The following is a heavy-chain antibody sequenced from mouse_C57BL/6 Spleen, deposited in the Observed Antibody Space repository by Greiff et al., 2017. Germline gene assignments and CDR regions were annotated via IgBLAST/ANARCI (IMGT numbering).Heavy chain of an antibody. CDR2: IDPETGGT. D-gene: IGHD1-1*01. J-gene: IGHJ2*01. CDR1: GYTFTDYE. V-gene: IGHV1-15*01. Sequence: VQLQASGAELVRPGASVTLSCKASGYTFTDYEMHWVQQTPVHGLEWIGAIDPETGGTAYNQKFKGKAILTADKSSSTAYMELRSLTSEDAAVYYGTAVVATHFYYLDYWGQGTTLTVSS. CDR3: TAVVATHFYYLDY.